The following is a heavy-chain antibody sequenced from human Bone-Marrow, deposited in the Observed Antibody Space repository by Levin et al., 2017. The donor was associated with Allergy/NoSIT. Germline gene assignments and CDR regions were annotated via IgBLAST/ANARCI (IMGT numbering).Heavy chain of an antibody. D-gene: IGHD3-10*01. CDR3: ARHTGETTTIRRYWYFDL. J-gene: IGHJ2*01. CDR1: GFGLRPYG. V-gene: IGHV3-30-3*01. CDR2: ISYDGSNI. Sequence: PGGSLRLSCAASGFGLRPYGVHWVRQAPGKGLEWLALISYDGSNIYYADSVEGRFTISRDNFNNTVFLRMNGLRYEDTALYLCARHTGETTTIRRYWYFDLWGRGTLVTVSS.